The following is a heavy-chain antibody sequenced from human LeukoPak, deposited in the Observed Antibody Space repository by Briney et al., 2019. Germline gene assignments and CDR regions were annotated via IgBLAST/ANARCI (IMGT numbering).Heavy chain of an antibody. D-gene: IGHD3-16*01. CDR1: GFTFSSYA. Sequence: TGGSLRLSCAASGFTFSSYAVSWVRQAPGKGLEWVSAISTSGGSTYYADSVKGRFTISRDNSKNTLYLQMNTLRAEDTAVYYCAKEQYPSMLTSFDYWGQGTLVTVSS. CDR3: AKEQYPSMLTSFDY. CDR2: ISTSGGST. V-gene: IGHV3-23*01. J-gene: IGHJ4*02.